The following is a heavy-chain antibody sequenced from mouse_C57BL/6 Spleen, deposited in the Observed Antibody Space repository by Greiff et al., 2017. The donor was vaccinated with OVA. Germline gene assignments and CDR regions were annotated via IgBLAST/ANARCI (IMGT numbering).Heavy chain of an antibody. V-gene: IGHV1-26*01. D-gene: IGHD2-2*01. Sequence: VQLQQSGPELVKPGASVKISCKASGYTFTDYYMNWVKQSHGKSLEWIGDINPNNGGTSYNQKFKGKATLTVDKSSSTAYMEPRSLTSADSSVYYCASLTMVTEYFDVWGTGTTVTVSS. J-gene: IGHJ1*03. CDR1: GYTFTDYY. CDR3: ASLTMVTEYFDV. CDR2: INPNNGGT.